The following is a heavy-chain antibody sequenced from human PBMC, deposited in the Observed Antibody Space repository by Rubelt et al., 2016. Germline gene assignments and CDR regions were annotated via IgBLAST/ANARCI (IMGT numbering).Heavy chain of an antibody. V-gene: IGHV1-18*01. CDR2: ISIYNGNT. D-gene: IGHD2-15*01. CDR3: ARGRGGLVDY. J-gene: IGHJ4*02. Sequence: QVQLVQSGAEVKKPGASVKVSCTASGYTFRNYGFSWVRQAPGQGLEWMGWISIYNGNTNYAQKLQGRVTMTTDTYTNTAYMELRGLRSDDTAVDYCARGRGGLVDYWGQGTLVTVSA. CDR1: GYTFRNYG.